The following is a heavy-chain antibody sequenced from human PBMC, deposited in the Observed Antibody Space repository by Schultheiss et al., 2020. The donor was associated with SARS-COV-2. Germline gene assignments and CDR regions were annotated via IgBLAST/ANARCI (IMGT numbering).Heavy chain of an antibody. CDR2: ISCSGGST. Sequence: GGSLRLSCAASGFTFRSYAMSWVRQAPGKGLEWVSAISCSGGSTYYEDSVKGRFTISRDNSKNTLYLQMNSLRAEDTAVYNCARDVPLVRGTFFLDYWGQGTLVTVSS. D-gene: IGHD1-26*01. CDR1: GFTFRSYA. V-gene: IGHV3-23*01. CDR3: ARDVPLVRGTFFLDY. J-gene: IGHJ4*02.